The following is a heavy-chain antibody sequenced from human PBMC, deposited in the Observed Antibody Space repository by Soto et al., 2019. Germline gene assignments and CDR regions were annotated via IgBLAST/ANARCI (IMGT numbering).Heavy chain of an antibody. CDR1: GGSISSSSYF. J-gene: IGHJ6*02. V-gene: IGHV4-39*07. Sequence: SETLSLTCTVSGGSISSSSYFWGWIRQPPGKGLEWIGSMYYSGGTYYNPSLKSRVTISVDTSKNQFSLKLSSVTAADTAVYYCARGGRRSPGMDVWGQGTTVTVSS. CDR3: ARGGRRSPGMDV. CDR2: MYYSGGT.